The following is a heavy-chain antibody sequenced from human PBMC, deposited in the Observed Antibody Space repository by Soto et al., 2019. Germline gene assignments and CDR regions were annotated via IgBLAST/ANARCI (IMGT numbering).Heavy chain of an antibody. D-gene: IGHD2-15*01. V-gene: IGHV3-30-3*01. Sequence: QVQLVESGGGVVQHGRSLRLSCAASGFTFSSYAKHWVRQAPGKGLEWVAVISYDGSNKYYADSVKGRFTISRDNSKDTVYLQMNSLRAEDTAVYYCARDFSIVVVAPGYWGQGTLVTVSS. CDR2: ISYDGSNK. J-gene: IGHJ4*02. CDR3: ARDFSIVVVAPGY. CDR1: GFTFSSYA.